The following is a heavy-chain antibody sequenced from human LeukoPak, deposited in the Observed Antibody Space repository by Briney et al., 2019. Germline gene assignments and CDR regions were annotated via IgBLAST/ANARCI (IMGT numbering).Heavy chain of an antibody. Sequence: GGSLRPSCAASGFTFSSYGMHWVRQAPGKGLEWVAVIWYDGSNKYYADSVKGRFTISRDNSKNTLYLQMNSLRAEGTAVYYCAKDPSFYDSSGYSSSYFDYWGQGTLVTVSS. CDR3: AKDPSFYDSSGYSSSYFDY. CDR1: GFTFSSYG. CDR2: IWYDGSNK. J-gene: IGHJ4*02. D-gene: IGHD3-22*01. V-gene: IGHV3-33*06.